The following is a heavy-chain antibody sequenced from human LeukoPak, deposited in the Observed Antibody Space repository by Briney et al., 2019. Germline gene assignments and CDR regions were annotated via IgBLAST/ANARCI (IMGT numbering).Heavy chain of an antibody. CDR2: INHSGST. CDR1: GGSFSGYY. CDR3: ARGGNYHDSSGYHEGLRTKLDY. Sequence: SETLSLTCAVYGGSFSGYYWTWIRQPPGKGLEWIGEINHSGSTNYNPSLKSRVTISVDTSKNQFSLKLSSVSAADTAVYYCARGGNYHDSSGYHEGLRTKLDYWGQGTLVTVSS. V-gene: IGHV4-34*01. D-gene: IGHD3-22*01. J-gene: IGHJ4*02.